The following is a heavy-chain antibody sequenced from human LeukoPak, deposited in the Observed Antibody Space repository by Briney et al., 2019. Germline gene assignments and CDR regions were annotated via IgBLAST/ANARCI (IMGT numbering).Heavy chain of an antibody. D-gene: IGHD2-15*01. CDR2: IYSGGST. CDR3: ARDLRWQGYYFDY. V-gene: IGHV3-66*01. J-gene: IGHJ4*02. Sequence: GGSLRLSCAASGFTFSSYSMNWVRQAPGKGLERVSVIYSGGSTYYADSVKGRFTISRDNSKNTLYLQMNSLRAEDTAVYYCARDLRWQGYYFDYWGQGTLVTVSS. CDR1: GFTFSSYS.